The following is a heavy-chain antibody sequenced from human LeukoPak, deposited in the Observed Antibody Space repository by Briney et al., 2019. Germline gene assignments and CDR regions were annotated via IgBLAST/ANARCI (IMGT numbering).Heavy chain of an antibody. CDR1: NLVFSDYY. J-gene: IGHJ5*02. CDR3: AREMDGEYGSGTFYDL. V-gene: IGHV3-11*01. Sequence: PGGSLRLSCAASNLVFSDYYMSWVRQAPGKGLQWVSYISSGGDSIYYADSVRGRFTISRDNAKNSLYLQMNSLRADDTAAYYCAREMDGEYGSGTFYDLWGQGNMVTVSS. CDR2: ISSGGDSI. D-gene: IGHD3-10*01.